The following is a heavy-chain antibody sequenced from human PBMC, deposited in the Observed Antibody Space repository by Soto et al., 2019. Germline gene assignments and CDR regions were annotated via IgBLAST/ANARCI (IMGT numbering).Heavy chain of an antibody. V-gene: IGHV1-18*01. J-gene: IGHJ3*01. Sequence: QVQLVQSGAEVKKPGASVRVPCKTSGYTFINYGITWGRQAPGQGLEWMGWLSAYNGDTSSSEKLQDRFTMTTDTSTNTVYIDLRSLTSDDTAGYYCARWSAIVGGAEALDVWGQGTMVIVSS. CDR1: GYTFINYG. D-gene: IGHD1-26*01. CDR3: ARWSAIVGGAEALDV. CDR2: LSAYNGDT.